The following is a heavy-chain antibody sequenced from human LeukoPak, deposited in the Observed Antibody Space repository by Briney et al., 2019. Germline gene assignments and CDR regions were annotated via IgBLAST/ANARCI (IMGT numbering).Heavy chain of an antibody. CDR1: GGSISSGSYY. J-gene: IGHJ5*02. D-gene: IGHD6-19*01. CDR2: IYTSGST. V-gene: IGHV4-61*02. Sequence: SETLSLTCTVSGGSISSGSYYWSWIRQPAGKGLEWIGRIYTSGSTNYNPSLKSRVTISVDTSKNQFSLKLSSVTAADTAVYYCAREYSSAWYALDPWGQGTLVTVSS. CDR3: AREYSSAWYALDP.